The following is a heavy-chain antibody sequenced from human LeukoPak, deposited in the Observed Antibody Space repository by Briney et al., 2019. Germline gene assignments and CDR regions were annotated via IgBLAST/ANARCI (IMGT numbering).Heavy chain of an antibody. CDR3: ATRREYSSSRGY. J-gene: IGHJ4*02. CDR1: GFTFSSYA. D-gene: IGHD6-6*01. CDR2: ISYDGSNK. V-gene: IGHV3-30*04. Sequence: GGSLRLSCAASGFTFSSYAMHWVRQAPGKGLEWVAVISYDGSNKYYADSVKGRFTISRDNSKNTLYLQMNSLRAEDTAVYYCATRREYSSSRGYWGQGTLVTVSS.